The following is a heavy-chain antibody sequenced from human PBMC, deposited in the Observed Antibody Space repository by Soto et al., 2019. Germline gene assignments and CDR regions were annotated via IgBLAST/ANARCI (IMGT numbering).Heavy chain of an antibody. D-gene: IGHD3-3*01. CDR3: ARENDFWSGYYSGYFDY. J-gene: IGHJ4*02. Sequence: QVPLVQSGAEVKKPGASVKVSCKASGYTFTSYGISWVRQAPGQGLEWMGWISAYNGNTNYAQKLQGRVTMTTDTSTSTAYMELRSLRSDDTAVYYCARENDFWSGYYSGYFDYWGQGTLVTVSS. CDR2: ISAYNGNT. V-gene: IGHV1-18*01. CDR1: GYTFTSYG.